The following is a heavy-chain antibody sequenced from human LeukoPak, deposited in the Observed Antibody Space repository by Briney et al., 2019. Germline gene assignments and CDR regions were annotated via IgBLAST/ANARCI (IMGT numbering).Heavy chain of an antibody. CDR3: ARDRGSKLHMLGPDY. Sequence: GSSVKVSFKASAGTFSSYAISWVRQAPGQGLEWMGRIIPIFGAANSTQTYQGRVTITTSKSTSTASMELRSLRSEATALSSCARDRGSKLHMLGPDYWGQGTLVTVSS. CDR1: AGTFSSYA. J-gene: IGHJ4*02. CDR2: IIPIFGAA. D-gene: IGHD3-10*02. V-gene: IGHV1-69*05.